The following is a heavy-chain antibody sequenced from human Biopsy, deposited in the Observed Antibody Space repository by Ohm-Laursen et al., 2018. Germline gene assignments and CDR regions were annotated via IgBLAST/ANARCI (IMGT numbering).Heavy chain of an antibody. D-gene: IGHD4-17*01. J-gene: IGHJ6*02. CDR3: ARNSEYGDYRNYYYGMDV. CDR2: ITPIFGTA. V-gene: IGHV1-69*01. CDR1: AATFSSYA. Sequence: SETASCKASAATFSSYAISWVRQAPGQGLEWMGGITPIFGTANYAQKFQGRVTITADESTSTAYMELSSLRSEDTAVYYRARNSEYGDYRNYYYGMDVWGQGTTVTVSS.